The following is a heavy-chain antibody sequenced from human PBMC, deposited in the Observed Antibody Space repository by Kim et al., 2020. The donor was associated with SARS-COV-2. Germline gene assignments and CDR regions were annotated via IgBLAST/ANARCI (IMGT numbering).Heavy chain of an antibody. D-gene: IGHD1-1*01. V-gene: IGHV4-4*02. J-gene: IGHJ4*01. CDR2: IHHSGST. CDR3: ARPPTPVSCDPGTSIDY. Sequence: SETLSLTCAVSGGSISSSNWWCWVRQPPGKGLVWIVEIHHSGSTNYNPSPKSRVTILVDKSKNQFSLMVLSLTAADTAVDYYARPPTPVSCDPGTSIDY. CDR1: GGSISSSNW.